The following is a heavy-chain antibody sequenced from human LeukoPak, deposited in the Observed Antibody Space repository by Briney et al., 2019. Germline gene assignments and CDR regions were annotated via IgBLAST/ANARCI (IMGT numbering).Heavy chain of an antibody. J-gene: IGHJ4*02. D-gene: IGHD2-2*01. CDR1: GFTFSSYG. CDR3: VREGLECSGSSCQRAAFDY. CDR2: IKGDGSST. Sequence: GGSLRLSCAASGFTFSSYGMHWVRQVPGKGLVWVARIKGDGSSTRHADSMKGRFTISRDNAKNTLYLQMNSLRDEDTAVYYCVREGLECSGSSCQRAAFDYWGQGTLVTVSS. V-gene: IGHV3-74*01.